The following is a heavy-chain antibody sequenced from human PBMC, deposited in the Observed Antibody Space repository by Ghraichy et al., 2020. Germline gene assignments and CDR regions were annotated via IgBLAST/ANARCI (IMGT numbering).Heavy chain of an antibody. Sequence: SETLSLTCTVSGGSISSYYWSWIRQPPGKGLEWIGYIYYSGSTNYNPSLKSRVTISVDTSKNQFSLKLSSVTAADTAVYYCARFADYGDYDVHWGQGTLVTVSS. J-gene: IGHJ4*02. CDR2: IYYSGST. D-gene: IGHD4-17*01. CDR3: ARFADYGDYDVH. V-gene: IGHV4-59*01. CDR1: GGSISSYY.